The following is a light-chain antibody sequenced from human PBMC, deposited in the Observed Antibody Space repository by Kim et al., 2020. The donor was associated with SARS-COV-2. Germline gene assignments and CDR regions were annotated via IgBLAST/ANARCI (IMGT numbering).Light chain of an antibody. CDR2: EDN. CDR1: TGNIANDY. CDR3: QSYNSTHQI. J-gene: IGLJ2*01. Sequence: NFMLTQPPSVSASPGKTVTISCTRNTGNIANDYVQWCQQRPGSAPTTVIYEDNVRPSGVPDRFSGSIDSSANSASLTISGLKTEDEADYYCQSYNSTHQIFGGGTKVTVL. V-gene: IGLV6-57*04.